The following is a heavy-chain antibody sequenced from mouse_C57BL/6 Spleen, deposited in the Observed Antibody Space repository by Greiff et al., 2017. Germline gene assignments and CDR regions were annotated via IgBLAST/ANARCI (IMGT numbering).Heavy chain of an antibody. J-gene: IGHJ2*01. CDR1: GFNIQDDY. CDR3: TTGDYYGSSSDY. Sequence: EVQLQQSGAELVRPGASVKLSCTASGFNIQDDYMHWVKQRPEQGLEWIGWIDPENGDTEYASKFQGKATITADTSSNTAYLQLSSLTSEDTAVYYCTTGDYYGSSSDYWGQGTTLTVSS. V-gene: IGHV14-4*01. D-gene: IGHD1-1*01. CDR2: IDPENGDT.